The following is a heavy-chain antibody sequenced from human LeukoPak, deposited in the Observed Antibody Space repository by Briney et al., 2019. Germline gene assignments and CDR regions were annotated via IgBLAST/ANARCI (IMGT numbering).Heavy chain of an antibody. J-gene: IGHJ5*02. CDR1: GGSISSGDYH. Sequence: SQTLSLTCTVSGGSISSGDYHWNWIRQPPGGGLEWLGFIHDSGSTYYNPSLKSRIIISRDVSKKQFSLELSSVTAADTAVYYCARGFGAGNYYYGWFDPWGQGTLVTVSS. D-gene: IGHD3-10*01. CDR3: ARGFGAGNYYYGWFDP. V-gene: IGHV4-30-4*01. CDR2: IHDSGST.